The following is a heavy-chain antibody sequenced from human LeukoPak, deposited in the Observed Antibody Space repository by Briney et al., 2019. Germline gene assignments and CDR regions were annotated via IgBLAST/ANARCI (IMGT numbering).Heavy chain of an antibody. D-gene: IGHD6-19*01. CDR1: GGSFSGYY. V-gene: IGHV4-34*01. CDR2: INHSGST. CDR3: ARDVAVVY. J-gene: IGHJ4*02. Sequence: SETLSLTCAVYGGSFSGYYWSWIRQPPGKGLEWIGEINHSGSTNYNPSLKSRVTISVDTSKNQFSLKLSSVTAADTAVYYCARDVAVVYWGQGTLVTVSS.